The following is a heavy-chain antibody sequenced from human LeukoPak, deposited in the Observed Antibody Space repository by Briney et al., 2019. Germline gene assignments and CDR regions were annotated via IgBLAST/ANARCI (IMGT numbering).Heavy chain of an antibody. Sequence: PSETLSLTCAVYGGSFSGYYWSWIRQPPGKGLEWIGEINHSGSTNYNPSLKSRVTMSVDTSKNQFSLKLSSVAAADTAVYYCARGPGIYSSSWYDYWGQGTLVTVSS. D-gene: IGHD6-13*01. V-gene: IGHV4-34*01. CDR3: ARGPGIYSSSWYDY. CDR1: GGSFSGYY. CDR2: INHSGST. J-gene: IGHJ4*02.